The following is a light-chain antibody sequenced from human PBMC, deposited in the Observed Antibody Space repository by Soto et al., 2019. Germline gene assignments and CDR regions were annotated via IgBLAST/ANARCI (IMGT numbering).Light chain of an antibody. J-gene: IGKJ4*01. V-gene: IGKV1-39*01. CDR1: QSITNF. CDR2: AAS. CDR3: QQSYTIPRLS. Sequence: DVQMTQSPSSLSASVGDKLTTTCRANQSITNFLNWYQKKPGEVPKLLIYAASRLQSGVPSRFSGSGSGTDFALTINSLQPEDFATYYCQQSYTIPRLSFGGGTKVDIK.